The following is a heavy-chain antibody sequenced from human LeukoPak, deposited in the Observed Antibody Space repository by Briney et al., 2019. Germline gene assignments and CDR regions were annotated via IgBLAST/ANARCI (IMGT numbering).Heavy chain of an antibody. CDR3: AREYSSSWYGP. CDR1: GGSISSGGYY. D-gene: IGHD6-13*01. V-gene: IGHV4-30-2*01. J-gene: IGHJ3*01. CDR2: IYHSGST. Sequence: PSETLSLTCTVSGGSISSGGYYWSWIRQPPGKGLEWIGYIYHSGSTYYNPSLKSRVTISVDRSKNQFSLKLSSVTAADTAVYYCAREYSSSWYGPWGQGTMVTVSS.